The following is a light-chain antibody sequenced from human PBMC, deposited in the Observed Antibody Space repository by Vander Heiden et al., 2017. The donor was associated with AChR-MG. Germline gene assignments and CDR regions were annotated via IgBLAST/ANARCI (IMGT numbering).Light chain of an antibody. J-gene: IGLJ3*02. CDR3: CSWGGIISHWM. CDR2: EVT. V-gene: IGLV2-23*02. Sequence: QSALTQPASVSGSPGQSITISCTATSSDVGNYNLVSWYQQHPGKAPKLIIYEVTNRPSGVSNRFSGSKSGNTASLTISGLQPEDESDYYCCSWGGIISHWMFGGGTRLTVL. CDR1: SSDVGNYNL.